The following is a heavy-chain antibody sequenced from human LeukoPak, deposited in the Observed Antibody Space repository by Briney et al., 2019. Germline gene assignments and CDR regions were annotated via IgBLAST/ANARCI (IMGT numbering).Heavy chain of an antibody. CDR2: FDPEDGET. V-gene: IGHV1-24*01. D-gene: IGHD3-10*01. CDR1: GYTLTELS. Sequence: ASVKVSCKVSGYTLTELSMHWVRQAPGKGLEWMGGFDPEDGETIYAQKFQGRVTMTEDTSTDTAYMELSSLRSEDTAVHYCATEGFRYGSGSYYNVFDYWGQGTLVTVSS. J-gene: IGHJ4*02. CDR3: ATEGFRYGSGSYYNVFDY.